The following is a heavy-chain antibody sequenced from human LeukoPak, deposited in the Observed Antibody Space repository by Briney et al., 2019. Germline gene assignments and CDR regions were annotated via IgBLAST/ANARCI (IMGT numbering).Heavy chain of an antibody. J-gene: IGHJ4*02. CDR2: IIPILGIA. D-gene: IGHD1-1*01. Sequence: SVKVSCKASGGTFSSYAISWVRQAPGQGLEWMGRIIPILGIANYAQKFQGRVTITADKSTSTAYMELSSLRSEDTAVYYCARLETIGTTRGDYWGQGTLVTVSS. V-gene: IGHV1-69*04. CDR3: ARLETIGTTRGDY. CDR1: GGTFSSYA.